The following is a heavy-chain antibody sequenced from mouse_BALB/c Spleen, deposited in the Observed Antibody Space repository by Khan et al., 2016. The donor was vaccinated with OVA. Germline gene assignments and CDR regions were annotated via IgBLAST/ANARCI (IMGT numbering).Heavy chain of an antibody. J-gene: IGHJ2*01. CDR2: LHPTPGYP. V-gene: IGHV1-4*01. CDR1: GYTFTTYL. CDR3: ERDRIDY. Sequence: QIQLVQSGAELAKPVASANTSCKAPGYTFTTYLILWLNQRLGRGLDWMDYLHPTPGYPYYNQKSKDKATFTANKSHNTAYMQLSILTSDDSAVYYCERDRIDYWGQGTTLTVSS.